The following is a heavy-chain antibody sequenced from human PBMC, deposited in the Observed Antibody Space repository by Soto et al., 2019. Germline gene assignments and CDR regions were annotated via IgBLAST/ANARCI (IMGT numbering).Heavy chain of an antibody. Sequence: GSLILSCAASGFTFTNYGLHWVRQAPGKGLEWVAVISHDGINKYYEDSVKGRFTISRDTSKNTLYLQMNSLRPEDTAVYFCAKDRGYEILDSWGQGTLVTVSS. CDR3: AKDRGYEILDS. CDR2: ISHDGINK. D-gene: IGHD5-12*01. V-gene: IGHV3-30*18. J-gene: IGHJ4*02. CDR1: GFTFTNYG.